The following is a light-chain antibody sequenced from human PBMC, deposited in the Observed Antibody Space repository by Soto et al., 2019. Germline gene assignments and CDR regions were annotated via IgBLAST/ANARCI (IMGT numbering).Light chain of an antibody. CDR1: SSDVGAYKY. V-gene: IGLV2-14*01. CDR3: NSYAGDIIRFV. CDR2: EVS. J-gene: IGLJ1*01. Sequence: QSALTQPASVSGSPGQSVTISCTGTSSDVGAYKYVSWYQQHPGKAPKLMIYEVSNRPSGVSNRFSGSKSGNMASLTISGLQADDEADYYCNSYAGDIIRFVFGTGTRSPS.